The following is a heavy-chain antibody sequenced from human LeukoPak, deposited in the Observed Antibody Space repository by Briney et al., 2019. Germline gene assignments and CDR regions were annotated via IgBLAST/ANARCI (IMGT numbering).Heavy chain of an antibody. Sequence: GGSLRLSCAASGFTFSSYGMHWVRQAPGKGLEWVAVIWYGGSNKYYADSVKGRFTISRDNSKNTLYLQMNSLRAEDTAVYYCAKDVSAYYYDSSGSDYWGQGTLVTVSS. CDR2: IWYGGSNK. CDR3: AKDVSAYYYDSSGSDY. D-gene: IGHD3-22*01. V-gene: IGHV3-33*06. CDR1: GFTFSSYG. J-gene: IGHJ4*02.